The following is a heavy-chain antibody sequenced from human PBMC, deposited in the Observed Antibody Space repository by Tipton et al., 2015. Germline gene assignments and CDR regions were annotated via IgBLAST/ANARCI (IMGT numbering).Heavy chain of an antibody. J-gene: IGHJ4*02. Sequence: QLVQSGGGLVKPGGSLRLSCAVSAYSISSDYYWGWIRQPPGKGLEWIGSISHSGNTYYNPSLKSRVTISVDTSKNQFSLRLSSVTAADTAVYYCARHGEKYCSGGDCYPRSPDYWGQGTLVTVSS. CDR2: ISHSGNT. V-gene: IGHV4-38-2*01. CDR1: AYSISSDYY. D-gene: IGHD2-15*01. CDR3: ARHGEKYCSGGDCYPRSPDY.